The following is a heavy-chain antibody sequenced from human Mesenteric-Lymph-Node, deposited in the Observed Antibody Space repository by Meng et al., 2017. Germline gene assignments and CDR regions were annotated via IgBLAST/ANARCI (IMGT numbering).Heavy chain of an antibody. J-gene: IGHJ3*02. Sequence: GESLKISCVASGFTFSSYTMNWVRQAPGKGLEWVSSITTSSSYIYYADSVKGRFTISRDNAKNSLYLQMNSLRAEDTAVYYCARTYYYDSSGYYDAFDIWGQGTMVTVSS. D-gene: IGHD3-22*01. CDR1: GFTFSSYT. V-gene: IGHV3-21*01. CDR3: ARTYYYDSSGYYDAFDI. CDR2: ITTSSSYI.